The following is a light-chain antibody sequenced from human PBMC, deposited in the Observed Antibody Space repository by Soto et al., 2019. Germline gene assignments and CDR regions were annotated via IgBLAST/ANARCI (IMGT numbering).Light chain of an antibody. CDR1: QSVSSY. Sequence: DIVLTQSPATLSLSPGERATLSCRASQSVSSYLTWYQQKPGQAPRLLIYDASKRATGIPARFSASGSGADFTLTISSLEPEDFAVYFCQQRSNSPVTFRRGTKVEIK. CDR3: QQRSNSPVT. V-gene: IGKV3-11*01. CDR2: DAS. J-gene: IGKJ4*01.